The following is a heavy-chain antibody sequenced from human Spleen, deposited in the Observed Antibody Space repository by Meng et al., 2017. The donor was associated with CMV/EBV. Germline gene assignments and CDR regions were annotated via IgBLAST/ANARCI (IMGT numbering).Heavy chain of an antibody. CDR2: IEDDGSKT. D-gene: IGHD3-22*01. CDR3: ARDERVLIPISGYLGY. J-gene: IGHJ4*02. CDR1: GFDFSRHG. V-gene: IGHV3-30*02. Sequence: GGSLRLSCAACGFDFSRHGMHWVRQAPGKGLEWVAFIEDDGSKTDYGDSVRGRFTISRDSSQNTVSLQMNSLRPEDTGVYYCARDERVLIPISGYLGYWGQGTLVTVSS.